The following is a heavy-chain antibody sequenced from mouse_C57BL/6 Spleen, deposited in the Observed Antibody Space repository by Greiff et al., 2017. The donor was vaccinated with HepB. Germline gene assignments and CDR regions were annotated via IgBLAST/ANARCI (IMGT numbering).Heavy chain of an antibody. CDR2: IRSKSNNYAT. Sequence: EVQLVESGGGLVQPKGSLILSCAASGFSFNTYAMNWVRQAPGKGLEWVARIRSKSNNYATYYADSVKDRFTISKDESESMLYLQMNNLKTEVTAMYYCVRRSVDYWGQGTTLTVSS. J-gene: IGHJ2*01. CDR3: VRRSVDY. V-gene: IGHV10-1*01. CDR1: GFSFNTYA.